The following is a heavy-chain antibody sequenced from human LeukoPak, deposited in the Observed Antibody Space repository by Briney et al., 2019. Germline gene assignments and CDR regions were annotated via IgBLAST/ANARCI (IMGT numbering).Heavy chain of an antibody. CDR3: ARGYWFYFDY. Sequence: SQTLSLTCTVSGGSISSGTYYWSWIRQPAGKGLEWIGRIYTSGSTNYNPSLKSRVTMSVDTSKNQFSLKLSSVTATDTAVYYCARGYWFYFDYWGQGTLVTVSS. CDR1: GGSISSGTYY. CDR2: IYTSGST. V-gene: IGHV4-61*02. D-gene: IGHD2-8*02. J-gene: IGHJ4*02.